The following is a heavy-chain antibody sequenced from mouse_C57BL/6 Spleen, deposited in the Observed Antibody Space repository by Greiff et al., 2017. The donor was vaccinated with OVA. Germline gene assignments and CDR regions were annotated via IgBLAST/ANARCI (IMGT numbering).Heavy chain of an antibody. J-gene: IGHJ3*01. CDR2: ISDGGSYT. V-gene: IGHV5-4*01. CDR3: ARDGGLVPSFAY. Sequence: DVMLVESGGGLVKPGGSLKLSCAASGFTFSSYAMSWVRQTPEKRLEWVATISDGGSYTYYPDNVKGRFTISRDNAKNNLYLQMSHLKSEDTAMYYCARDGGLVPSFAYWGQGTLVTVSA. CDR1: GFTFSSYA. D-gene: IGHD2-4*01.